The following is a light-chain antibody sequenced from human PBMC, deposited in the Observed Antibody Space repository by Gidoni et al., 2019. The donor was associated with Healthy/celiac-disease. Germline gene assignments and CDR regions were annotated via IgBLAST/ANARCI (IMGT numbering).Light chain of an antibody. CDR2: KAS. CDR1: QSISSW. CDR3: QQYNSYWT. Sequence: DIQMTQSPSTLSASVGDRVTITCRASQSISSWLAWYQQKPGKAPKLLIYKASSLESGVPSRFSGSGSGTEFTLTISILQPDDFATYYCQQYNSYWTFGQGTKVEIK. V-gene: IGKV1-5*03. J-gene: IGKJ1*01.